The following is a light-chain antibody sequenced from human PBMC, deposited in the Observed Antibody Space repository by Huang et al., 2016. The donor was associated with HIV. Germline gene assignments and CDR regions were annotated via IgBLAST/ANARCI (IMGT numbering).Light chain of an antibody. Sequence: DIQMTQSPSSLSASIGDRVTITCRASRHIYSYLNWYQHRPGKAPKLLIYDAANLVVGVPSRFSGSGSGRNFTLIISSLQPEDFATYYCQQYDSLPRTFGPGTKV. J-gene: IGKJ3*01. V-gene: IGKV1-33*01. CDR2: DAA. CDR3: QQYDSLPRT. CDR1: RHIYSY.